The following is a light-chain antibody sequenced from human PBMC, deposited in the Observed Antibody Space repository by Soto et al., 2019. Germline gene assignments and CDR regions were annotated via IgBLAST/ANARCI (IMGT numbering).Light chain of an antibody. CDR2: KAS. J-gene: IGKJ2*02. V-gene: IGKV1-5*03. CDR1: QSISSW. Sequence: DIQMTQSPSTLSASVGDRVTITCRASQSISSWLAWYQQKPGKAPKLLIYKASNLESGVPSRFSGSGSGTEFTLTISSLQPDDFATYYCQQYNSYPCTCGQGTKLDIK. CDR3: QQYNSYPCT.